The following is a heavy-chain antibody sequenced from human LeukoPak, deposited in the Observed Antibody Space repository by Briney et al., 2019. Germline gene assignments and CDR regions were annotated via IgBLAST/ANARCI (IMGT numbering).Heavy chain of an antibody. CDR1: GFTFSNFA. Sequence: GGSLRLSCAASGFTFSNFAMNWVRQAPGKGLEWVSAISGSGGSTYYTESVKGRFTISRENSKNTLYLQMNSLGAEDTAVYYCGKSHYGSGSPGFYWGQGTLVTVSS. V-gene: IGHV3-23*01. CDR2: ISGSGGST. J-gene: IGHJ4*02. D-gene: IGHD3-10*01. CDR3: GKSHYGSGSPGFY.